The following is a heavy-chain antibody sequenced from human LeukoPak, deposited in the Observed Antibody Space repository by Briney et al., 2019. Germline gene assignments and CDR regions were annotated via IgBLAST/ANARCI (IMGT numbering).Heavy chain of an antibody. CDR3: ARGRRYYYDSSGHTLSYYYYYGMDV. CDR1: GGSFSGYY. Sequence: PSETLSLTCAVYGGSFSGYYWSWIRQPPGKGLEWIGEINHSGSTNYSPSLKSRVTISVDTSKNQFSLKLSSVTAADTAVYYCARGRRYYYDSSGHTLSYYYYYGMDVWGQGTTVTVSS. V-gene: IGHV4-34*01. J-gene: IGHJ6*02. CDR2: INHSGST. D-gene: IGHD3-22*01.